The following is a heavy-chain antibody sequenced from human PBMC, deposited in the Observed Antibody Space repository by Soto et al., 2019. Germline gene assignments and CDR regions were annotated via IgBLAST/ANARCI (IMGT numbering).Heavy chain of an antibody. CDR1: GFTFSSYS. CDR3: ARKFTVTGGYYFDY. D-gene: IGHD4-17*01. V-gene: IGHV3-21*01. Sequence: VQLVESGGGLVKPGGSLRLSCAASGFTFSSYSMNWVRQAPGKGLEWVSSISSSSSYIYYADSVKGRFTISRDNAKNSLYLQMNSLRAEDTAVYYCARKFTVTGGYYFDYWGQGTLVTVSS. CDR2: ISSSSSYI. J-gene: IGHJ4*02.